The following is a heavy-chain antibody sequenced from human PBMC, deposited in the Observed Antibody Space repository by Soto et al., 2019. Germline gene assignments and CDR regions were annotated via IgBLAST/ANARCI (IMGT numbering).Heavy chain of an antibody. Sequence: QVQLVQSGPEVKKPGASVKVSCKASGYTFKSNGISWVRQAPGQGLEWLGWISPHNDHTSYAQKFQGRVTMTRDISIATAYMELNSLTSEDTAIYYCARMESFGSLNWFDPWGQGTLVTVSS. V-gene: IGHV1-18*01. CDR1: GYTFKSNG. CDR2: ISPHNDHT. CDR3: ARMESFGSLNWFDP. D-gene: IGHD5-18*01. J-gene: IGHJ5*02.